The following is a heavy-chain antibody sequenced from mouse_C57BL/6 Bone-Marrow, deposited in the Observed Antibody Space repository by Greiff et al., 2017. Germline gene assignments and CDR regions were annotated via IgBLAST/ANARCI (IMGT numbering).Heavy chain of an antibody. D-gene: IGHD2-3*01. J-gene: IGHJ3*01. Sequence: QVQLQQPGAELVKPGASVKMSCKASGYTFTSYWITWVKQRPGQGLEWIGAIYPGSGSTNYNAKFKSKATLTVDTSSSTAYMQLSSLTSVDSAVYYCARKEYDGYYVGFADGGQGTLVTVSA. V-gene: IGHV1-55*01. CDR1: GYTFTSYW. CDR2: IYPGSGST. CDR3: ARKEYDGYYVGFAD.